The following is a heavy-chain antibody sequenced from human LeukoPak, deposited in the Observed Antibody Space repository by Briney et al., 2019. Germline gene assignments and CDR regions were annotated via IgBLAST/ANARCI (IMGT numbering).Heavy chain of an antibody. CDR2: ISGSGVRT. D-gene: IGHD4-17*01. J-gene: IGHJ4*02. CDR3: AKETTVTTYGAPFEY. CDR1: GFTFSRYA. V-gene: IGHV3-23*01. Sequence: GGSLRLSCSAAGFTFSRYAMHWVRQAPGKGLEWVSAISGSGVRTYYAGSVKGRFTISRDNSKNTLYLQMNGLRVDDTAVYYCAKETTVTTYGAPFEYWGQGTLVTVSS.